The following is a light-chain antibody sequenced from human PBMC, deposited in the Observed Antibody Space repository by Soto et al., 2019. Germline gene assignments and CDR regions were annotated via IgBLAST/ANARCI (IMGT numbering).Light chain of an antibody. Sequence: DIQMTQSPSSLSASVGDRVTITCRASQSISSYLNWYQQIPGKAPKLLIYAASSLLSGVPSRFSGSGSGTDFTLTISSLQPEDFATYYCQESFSTLHTFGQGTKLEIK. J-gene: IGKJ2*01. V-gene: IGKV1-39*01. CDR3: QESFSTLHT. CDR1: QSISSY. CDR2: AAS.